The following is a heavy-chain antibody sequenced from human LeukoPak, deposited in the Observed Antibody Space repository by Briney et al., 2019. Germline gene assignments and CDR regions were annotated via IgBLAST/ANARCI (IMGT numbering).Heavy chain of an antibody. CDR2: INHSGST. D-gene: IGHD2-2*01. CDR1: GGSFSGYY. CDR3: ARGRCSSTSCYDY. J-gene: IGHJ4*02. V-gene: IGHV4-34*01. Sequence: SETLSLTCAVYGGSFSGYYWSWIRQPPGKGLEWIGEINHSGSTNYNPSLKSRVTISVDTSKNQFSLKLSSVTAADTAVYYCARGRCSSTSCYDYWGQGTLVTLSS.